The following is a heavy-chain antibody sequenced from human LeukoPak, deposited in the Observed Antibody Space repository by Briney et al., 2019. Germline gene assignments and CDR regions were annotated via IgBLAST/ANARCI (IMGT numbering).Heavy chain of an antibody. CDR1: GGSISSSGYS. D-gene: IGHD3-16*01. CDR2: IYYSGST. Sequence: PSETLSLTCSVSGGSISSSGYSWGWIRQPPGKGLEWIGSIYYSGSTYYNPSLKSRLTMTVDTSKNQFSLKLSSVTTSDTALYYCARDLGARFESWGQGILVTVSS. V-gene: IGHV4-39*07. CDR3: ARDLGARFES. J-gene: IGHJ4*02.